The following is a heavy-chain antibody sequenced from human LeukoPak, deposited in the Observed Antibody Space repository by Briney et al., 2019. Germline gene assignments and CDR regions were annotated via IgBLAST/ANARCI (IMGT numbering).Heavy chain of an antibody. CDR2: IYYSGST. CDR3: ARGDYDSSGYYYNWFDP. CDR1: GGSICSSSYY. V-gene: IGHV4-39*07. D-gene: IGHD3-22*01. J-gene: IGHJ5*02. Sequence: SETLSLTCTVSGGSICSSSYYWGWLRQPPGKGLEWIGSIYYSGSTYYNPSLKSRVTISVDTSKNQFSLKLSSVTAADTAVYYCARGDYDSSGYYYNWFDPWGQGTLVTVSS.